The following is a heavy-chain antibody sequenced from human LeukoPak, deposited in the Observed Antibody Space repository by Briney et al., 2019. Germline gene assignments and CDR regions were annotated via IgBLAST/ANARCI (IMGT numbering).Heavy chain of an antibody. CDR2: INPSGGST. V-gene: IGHV1-46*01. CDR1: GYTFTSYY. Sequence: GASVKVSCKASGYTFTSYYMHWVRQAPGQGLEWMGIINPSGGSTSYAQKFQGRVTKTRDTSTSTVYMELSSLRSEDTAVYYCARAKDIVVVPAADRPWFDPWGQGTLVTVSS. J-gene: IGHJ5*02. D-gene: IGHD2-2*01. CDR3: ARAKDIVVVPAADRPWFDP.